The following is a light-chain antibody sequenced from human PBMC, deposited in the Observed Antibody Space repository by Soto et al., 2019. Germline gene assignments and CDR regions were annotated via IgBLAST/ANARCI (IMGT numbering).Light chain of an antibody. Sequence: IVMTQSPATLSVSPGEGVTLSCRASENVGTNLAWYQQKPGQAPRLLIYGSSTRATGVPDRFSGSGSGTDFTLTITRLEPEDFAVYYCQQYGTSPLMYTFGQGTKVDIK. J-gene: IGKJ2*01. CDR3: QQYGTSPLMYT. CDR2: GSS. V-gene: IGKV3-20*01. CDR1: ENVGTN.